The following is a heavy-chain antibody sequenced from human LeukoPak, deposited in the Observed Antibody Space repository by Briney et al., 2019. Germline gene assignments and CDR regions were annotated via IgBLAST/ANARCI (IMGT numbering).Heavy chain of an antibody. Sequence: SETLSLTCTVSGGSISSYYWSWIRQPAGKGLEWIGRIYTSGSTNYNPSLKSRVTISVDTSKNQFSLKLSSVTAADTAVYYCARGNDYGDYGWFDPWGQGTLVTVSS. CDR3: ARGNDYGDYGWFDP. CDR1: GGSISSYY. J-gene: IGHJ5*02. V-gene: IGHV4-4*07. CDR2: IYTSGST. D-gene: IGHD4-17*01.